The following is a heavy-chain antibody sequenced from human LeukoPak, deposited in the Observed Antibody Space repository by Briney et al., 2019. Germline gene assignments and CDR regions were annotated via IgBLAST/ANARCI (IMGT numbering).Heavy chain of an antibody. J-gene: IGHJ4*02. CDR3: ARAIRSYYDYVWGSYRLPDY. Sequence: PGGSLRLSCAASGFTFSSYGMHWVRQAPGKGLEWVAFIRYDGSNKYYADSVKGRFTISRDNSKNTLYLQMNSLRAEDTAVYYCARAIRSYYDYVWGSYRLPDYWGQGTLVTVSS. CDR1: GFTFSSYG. CDR2: IRYDGSNK. V-gene: IGHV3-30*02. D-gene: IGHD3-16*02.